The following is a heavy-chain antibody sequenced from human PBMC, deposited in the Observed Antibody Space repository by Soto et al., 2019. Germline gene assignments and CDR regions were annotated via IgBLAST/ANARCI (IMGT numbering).Heavy chain of an antibody. V-gene: IGHV3-49*03. J-gene: IGHJ4*02. Sequence: GSLLLSCTSSGFTFGDYAMSWFRQAPGRGLERVGFIRSKAYGGTTEYAASVKGRFTISRDDSKSIAYLQMNSLKTEDTAVYYCTRDFYRRPYDSSGYYSVYWGQGTLVTVSS. CDR3: TRDFYRRPYDSSGYYSVY. CDR2: IRSKAYGGTT. D-gene: IGHD3-22*01. CDR1: GFTFGDYA.